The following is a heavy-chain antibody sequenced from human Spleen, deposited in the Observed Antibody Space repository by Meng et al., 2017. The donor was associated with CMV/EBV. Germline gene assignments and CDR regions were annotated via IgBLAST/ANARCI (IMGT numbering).Heavy chain of an antibody. J-gene: IGHJ5*02. CDR1: GYTFTRDG. D-gene: IGHD1-26*01. Sequence: ASVKVSCKTSGYTFTRDGISWVRQAPGQGLEWLGWINPDSGGTNYAQKFQGRVTMTTDTSTSTAYMELRSLRSDDTAVYYCARGRVGASWFDPWGQGTLVTVSS. V-gene: IGHV1-18*04. CDR3: ARGRVGASWFDP. CDR2: INPDSGGT.